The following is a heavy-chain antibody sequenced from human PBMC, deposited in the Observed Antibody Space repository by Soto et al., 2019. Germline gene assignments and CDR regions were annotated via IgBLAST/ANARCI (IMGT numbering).Heavy chain of an antibody. CDR2: IKKDGSET. J-gene: IGHJ4*02. Sequence: EVRLVESGGGLVQPGGSLRLSCAASGFTFSTYWMNWVRQAPGMGLEWLAIIKKDGSETHYVDSVKGRFTISRDNAQNSVLLQMNRLRADATAVYYCAGGAGWELEYWGQGALVTVSS. CDR1: GFTFSTYW. D-gene: IGHD1-26*01. CDR3: AGGAGWELEY. V-gene: IGHV3-7*03.